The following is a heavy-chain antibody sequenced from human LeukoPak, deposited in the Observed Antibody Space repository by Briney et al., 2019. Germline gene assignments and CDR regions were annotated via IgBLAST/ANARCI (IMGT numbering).Heavy chain of an antibody. J-gene: IGHJ4*02. CDR3: ARDEVTY. V-gene: IGHV3-7*01. CDR2: IKQDGSEE. CDR1: GFTFSSHR. Sequence: GGSLRLSCAASGFTFSSHRMSWVRQTPGKGLEWVAHIKQDGSEEYYVDSVTGRFTIPRDNAKNSLYLQMNSLRADDTAVYYCARDEVTYWGQGTLVTVSS.